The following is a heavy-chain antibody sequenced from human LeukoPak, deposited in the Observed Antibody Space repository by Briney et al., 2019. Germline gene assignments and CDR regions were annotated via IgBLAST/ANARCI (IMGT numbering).Heavy chain of an antibody. J-gene: IGHJ4*02. CDR3: TTEMYYYDSSGYPYCFDY. D-gene: IGHD3-22*01. CDR1: GFTFSNAW. Sequence: GGSLRLSCAASGFTFSNAWMSWVRQAPGKGLEWVGRIKSKTDGGTTDYAAPVKGRFTISRDDSKNTLYLQMNSLKTEDTAVYYCTTEMYYYDSSGYPYCFDYWGQGTLVTVSS. V-gene: IGHV3-15*01. CDR2: IKSKTDGGTT.